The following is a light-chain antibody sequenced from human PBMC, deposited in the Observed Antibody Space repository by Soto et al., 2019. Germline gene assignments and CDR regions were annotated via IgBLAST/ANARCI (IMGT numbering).Light chain of an antibody. V-gene: IGLV2-23*01. J-gene: IGLJ2*01. CDR2: EGS. CDR3: CSFAVGSTLV. CDR1: SSDVGTYNL. Sequence: QSALTQPASVSGSPGQSITISCTGTSSDVGTYNLVSWHQHHPGKAPKLIIYEGSKQPSGVSNRFSGSKSGNTASLTISGLQAEDEADYYCCSFAVGSTLVFGGGTKVTVL.